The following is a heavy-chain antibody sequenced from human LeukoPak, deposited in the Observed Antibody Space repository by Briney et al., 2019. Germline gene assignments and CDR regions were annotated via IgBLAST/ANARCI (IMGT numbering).Heavy chain of an antibody. D-gene: IGHD2-2*01. CDR2: IYFSGNT. CDR1: GGSISSYY. Sequence: SETLSLTCNVSGGSISSYYWSWIRQPPGKGLEWIGYIYFSGNTNYNPSLKSRVTMSVDTSKNQFSLKLSSVTAADTAVYYCAREGSSTSPNWFDPWGQGTLVTVSS. J-gene: IGHJ5*02. V-gene: IGHV4-59*12. CDR3: AREGSSTSPNWFDP.